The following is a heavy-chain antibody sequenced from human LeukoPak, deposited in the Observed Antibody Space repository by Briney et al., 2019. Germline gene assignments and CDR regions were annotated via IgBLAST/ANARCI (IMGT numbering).Heavy chain of an antibody. CDR3: ARDTLYYYDSSGYPF. CDR2: INPNSGGT. Sequence: ASVKVSCKASGYTFTGYYMHWVRQAPGQGLEWMGRINPNSGGTNYAQKFQGRVTMTRDTSISTAYMELSRLRSDDTAVYYCARDTLYYYDSSGYPFWGQGTLVTVSS. V-gene: IGHV1-2*06. CDR1: GYTFTGYY. J-gene: IGHJ4*02. D-gene: IGHD3-22*01.